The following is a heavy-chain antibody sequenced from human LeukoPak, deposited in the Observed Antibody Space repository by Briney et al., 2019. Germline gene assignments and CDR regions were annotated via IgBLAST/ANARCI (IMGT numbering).Heavy chain of an antibody. CDR1: GYSFSSGYY. CDR2: IYHSGST. Sequence: SETLSLTCTVSGYSFSSGYYWGWIRQPPGKGLEWIGSIYHSGSTYYNPSLKSRVTISVDTSKNQFSLKLSSVTAADTAVYFCARQTIAVAGRYFDFWGQGTLVTVSS. CDR3: ARQTIAVAGRYFDF. J-gene: IGHJ4*02. D-gene: IGHD6-19*01. V-gene: IGHV4-38-2*02.